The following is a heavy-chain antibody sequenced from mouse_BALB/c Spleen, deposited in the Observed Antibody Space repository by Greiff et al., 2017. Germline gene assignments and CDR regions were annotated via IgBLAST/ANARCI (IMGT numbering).Heavy chain of an antibody. Sequence: EVQVVESGGGLVQPGGSRKLSCAASGFTFSSFGMHWVRQAPEKGLEWVAYISSGSSTIYYADTVKGRFTISRDNPKNTLFLQMTSLRSEDTAMYYCARSPHYYGSSSFDYWGQGTTLTVSS. CDR1: GFTFSSFG. CDR3: ARSPHYYGSSSFDY. V-gene: IGHV5-17*02. CDR2: ISSGSSTI. D-gene: IGHD1-1*01. J-gene: IGHJ2*01.